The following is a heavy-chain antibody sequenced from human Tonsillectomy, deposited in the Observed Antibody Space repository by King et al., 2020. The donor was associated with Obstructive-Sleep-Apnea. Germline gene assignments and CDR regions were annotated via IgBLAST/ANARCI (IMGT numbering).Heavy chain of an antibody. CDR3: ARNGGGFDY. CDR1: GFTFISYS. V-gene: IGHV3-48*04. CDR2: ISSSSSAI. J-gene: IGHJ4*02. Sequence: QLVESGGGLVQRGGSLRLSCAASGFTFISYSMNWVRQAPGKGLEWVSYISSSSSAIYYADSVKGRFTISRDNAKNSLYLQMNSLRAEDTAGYYCARNGGGFDYWGQGILVTVSS. D-gene: IGHD3-10*01.